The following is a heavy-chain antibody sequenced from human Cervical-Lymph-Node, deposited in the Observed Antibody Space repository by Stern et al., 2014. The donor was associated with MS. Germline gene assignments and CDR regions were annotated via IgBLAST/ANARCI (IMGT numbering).Heavy chain of an antibody. CDR2: MSPMFRAG. CDR1: GGTFNTHA. D-gene: IGHD3-10*01. J-gene: IGHJ6*02. V-gene: IGHV1-69*01. CDR3: ARGEYDGGNGFFHYALDI. Sequence: QVQLVQSGAEVKKPGSSVNVSCRASGGTFNTHAISWVRQAPGQGLEWLGGMSPMFRAGRYAQKLQGRVTITADATTNTAYMELTNLRSEETAVYFCARGEYDGGNGFFHYALDIWGQGTTVTVSS.